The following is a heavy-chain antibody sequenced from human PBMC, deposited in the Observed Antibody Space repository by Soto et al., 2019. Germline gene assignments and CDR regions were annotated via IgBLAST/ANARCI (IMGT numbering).Heavy chain of an antibody. J-gene: IGHJ3*02. CDR2: VSYSGNDK. CDR3: VRDIESCFDI. CDR1: GFTFRNYG. Sequence: GGSLRLSCVASGFTFRNYGMHWVRQAPGKGLEWVAVVSYSGNDKYYADSVKGRFTISRDNSKNTLYLQMNSLRAEDTAVYYCVRDIESCFDIWGQGTMVTV. V-gene: IGHV3-30*03. D-gene: IGHD3-16*02.